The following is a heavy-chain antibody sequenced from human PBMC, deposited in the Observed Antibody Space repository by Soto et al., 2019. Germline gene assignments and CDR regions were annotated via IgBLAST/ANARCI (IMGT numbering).Heavy chain of an antibody. CDR1: GFSLSTSEVG. Sequence: QITLKESGPTLVKPTQTLTLTCTFSGFSLSTSEVGVGWIRQPPGKALEWLALIYWDDDKRYSPSLKSRLTINKDTSQNHVVLTMTNMDPVDTATYYCAHRQKFNSDWNGGWFDTWGQGSLVTVSS. V-gene: IGHV2-5*02. CDR2: IYWDDDK. J-gene: IGHJ5*02. CDR3: AHRQKFNSDWNGGWFDT. D-gene: IGHD1-1*01.